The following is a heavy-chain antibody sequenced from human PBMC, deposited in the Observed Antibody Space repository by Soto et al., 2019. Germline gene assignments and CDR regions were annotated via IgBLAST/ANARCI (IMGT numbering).Heavy chain of an antibody. J-gene: IGHJ4*02. CDR3: ARLRGGLAAPHSHFSFDL. CDR1: GFTFSDYW. Sequence: EVQLVESGGGLVQPGGSLRLSCEASGFTFSDYWMNWVRLTPREGLEWVTNIKRDGSESYYLDSVQGRFTISRDNAKNSLFLQMTRLRAEDTAIYYCARLRGGLAAPHSHFSFDLWGQGTLVTVSS. V-gene: IGHV3-7*05. CDR2: IKRDGSES. D-gene: IGHD3-16*01.